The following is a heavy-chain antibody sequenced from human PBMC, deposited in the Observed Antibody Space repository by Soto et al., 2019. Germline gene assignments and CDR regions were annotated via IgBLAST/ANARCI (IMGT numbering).Heavy chain of an antibody. CDR1: GFSFSSYA. D-gene: IGHD6-19*01. Sequence: GGSLRLSCAASGFSFSSYAMSWVRQAPGKGLEWVSGISGGGGSTDYADSVKGRFTISRDNSKNTLYLRLNSLRAEDTAVYYCAKDSGAVAGPYWGQGTLVTVSS. CDR2: ISGGGGST. J-gene: IGHJ4*02. V-gene: IGHV3-23*01. CDR3: AKDSGAVAGPY.